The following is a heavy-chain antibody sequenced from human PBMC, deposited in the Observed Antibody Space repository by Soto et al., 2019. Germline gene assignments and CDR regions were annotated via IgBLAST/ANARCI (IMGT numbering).Heavy chain of an antibody. CDR3: ARHYLAWFVCFDY. J-gene: IGHJ4*02. D-gene: IGHD3-10*01. CDR2: IHWSGSST. CDR1: GFTFDDYG. Sequence: EVQLVESGGGVVRPGGSLRLSCAASGFTFDDYGMSWVRQAPGKGLEWVSGIHWSGSSTGYADSVKGRFTISRDNAKNSRYLQMNSLRAEDTALDFCARHYLAWFVCFDYWGQGTRVTVSS. V-gene: IGHV3-20*04.